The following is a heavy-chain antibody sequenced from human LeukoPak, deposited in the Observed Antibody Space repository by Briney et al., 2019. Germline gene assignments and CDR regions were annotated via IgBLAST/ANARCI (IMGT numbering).Heavy chain of an antibody. CDR2: IYYSGST. CDR1: GVSISSYY. D-gene: IGHD4-23*01. Sequence: SETLSLTCTVSGVSISSYYWSWIRQPPGKGLEWIVNIYYSGSTNYNPSLKRRVTISVDTSKNQFSMKLSSATAADTAVYYCARDSGGNLPRLDAFGIWGKGTMVTVSS. V-gene: IGHV4-59*01. J-gene: IGHJ3*02. CDR3: ARDSGGNLPRLDAFGI.